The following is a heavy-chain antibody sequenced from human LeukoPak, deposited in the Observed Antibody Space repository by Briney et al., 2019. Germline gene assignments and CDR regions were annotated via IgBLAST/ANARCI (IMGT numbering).Heavy chain of an antibody. CDR1: GFTFSSYE. V-gene: IGHV3-7*04. Sequence: PGGSLPLFCAASGFTFSSYEMNWVGQAPEKGLEWVANIRQDGATKYYVDSVRGRFTISRDNDQKSLYLQMNNLRADDMALYFCARHVVLGRFVKYFVLWRRGSLVTVSS. D-gene: IGHD3-10*02. J-gene: IGHJ2*01. CDR2: IRQDGATK. CDR3: ARHVVLGRFVKYFVL.